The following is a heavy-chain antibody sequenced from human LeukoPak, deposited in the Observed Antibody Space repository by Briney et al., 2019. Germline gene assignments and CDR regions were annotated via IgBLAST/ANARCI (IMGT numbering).Heavy chain of an antibody. D-gene: IGHD2-15*01. CDR3: AKVLLPYYFYGMDV. V-gene: IGHV3-23*01. CDR1: GFAFRSYA. CDR2: ISGSGGST. Sequence: GGTVRLSCAASGFAFRSYAMSWVRQAPGKGLEWVSAISGSGGSTYYADSVKGRFTISRDNSKNTLYLQMNSLRAEDTAVYYCAKVLLPYYFYGMDVWGQGTTVTVSS. J-gene: IGHJ6*02.